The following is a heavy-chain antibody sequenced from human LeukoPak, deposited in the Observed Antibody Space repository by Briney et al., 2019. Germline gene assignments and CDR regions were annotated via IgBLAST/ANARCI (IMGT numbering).Heavy chain of an antibody. CDR3: ARDNDSRDPSHFDY. CDR1: GYTFNNFD. CDR2: MTPKSGDT. Sequence: GASVKVSCKASGYTFNNFDIDWIRQAPGQGLEWMGSMTPKSGDTDLAQKFQGRVTMTRDTSLNTAYLAVSSLTSDDTAVYYCARDNDSRDPSHFDYWGQGTLVTVSS. J-gene: IGHJ4*02. D-gene: IGHD3-16*01. V-gene: IGHV1-8*02.